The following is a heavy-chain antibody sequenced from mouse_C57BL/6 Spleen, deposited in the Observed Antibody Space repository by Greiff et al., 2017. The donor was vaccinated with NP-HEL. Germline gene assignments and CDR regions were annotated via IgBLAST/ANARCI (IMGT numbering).Heavy chain of an antibody. CDR2: IDPSDSYT. Sequence: QVQLQQPGAELVMPGASVKLSCKASGYTFTSYWMHWVKQRPGQGLEWIGEIDPSDSYTNYNQKFKGKSTLTVDKSSSTAYMQLSSLTSEDSAVYYCARGKAITTVVGDWYFDVWGTGTTVTVSS. CDR1: GYTFTSYW. V-gene: IGHV1-69*01. D-gene: IGHD1-1*01. CDR3: ARGKAITTVVGDWYFDV. J-gene: IGHJ1*03.